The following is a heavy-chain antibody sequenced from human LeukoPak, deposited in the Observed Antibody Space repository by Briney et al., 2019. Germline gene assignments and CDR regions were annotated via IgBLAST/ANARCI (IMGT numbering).Heavy chain of an antibody. CDR2: MHSSGST. CDR3: ASFPAYDSSGYYYVDY. J-gene: IGHJ4*02. CDR1: GGSISNYY. D-gene: IGHD3-22*01. V-gene: IGHV4-4*07. Sequence: SETLSLTCSVSGGSISNYYWNWIRQPAGKGLEWIGRMHSSGSTNYNPSLKSRVTISVDTSKNQFSLELTSVSAADTAVYYCASFPAYDSSGYYYVDYWGQGTLVTVSS.